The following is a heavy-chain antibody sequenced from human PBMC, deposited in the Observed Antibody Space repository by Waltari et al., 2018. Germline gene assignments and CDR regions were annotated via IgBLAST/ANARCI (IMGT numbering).Heavy chain of an antibody. Sequence: QLQLQESGSGLVKPSQTLSLTCAVSGGSISSGGYSWSWIRQPPGQGLEWIGYIYHSGSTYYNPSLKSRVTISVDRSKNQFSLKLSSVTAADTAVYYCARGRYCSGGSCYSSWFDPWGQGTLVTVSS. D-gene: IGHD2-15*01. CDR3: ARGRYCSGGSCYSSWFDP. CDR1: GGSISSGGYS. V-gene: IGHV4-30-2*01. CDR2: IYHSGST. J-gene: IGHJ5*02.